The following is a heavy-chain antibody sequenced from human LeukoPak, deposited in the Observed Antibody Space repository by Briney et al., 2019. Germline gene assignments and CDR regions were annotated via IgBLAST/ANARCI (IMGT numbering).Heavy chain of an antibody. CDR1: GVSVTSNNW. D-gene: IGHD1-14*01. CDR2: IYHTGST. CDR3: ATGSPQNP. Sequence: MTPETLSLTCAVSGVSVTSNNWWSWVRQPPGKGLEWIGEIYHTGSTNYSPSLRNRVTMSVDRSKNQFSLRLTSVTAADTAVYYCATGSPQNPWGRGTLVTVSS. J-gene: IGHJ5*02. V-gene: IGHV4-4*03.